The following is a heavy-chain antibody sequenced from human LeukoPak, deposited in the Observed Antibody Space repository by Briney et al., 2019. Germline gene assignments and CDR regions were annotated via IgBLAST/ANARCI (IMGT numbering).Heavy chain of an antibody. J-gene: IGHJ6*02. V-gene: IGHV3-7*03. CDR2: MNKDGSEK. D-gene: IGHD1/OR15-1a*01. Sequence: TGSSLRLSCAASGFILSNHWMTWVRQAPGKGPEWVADMNKDGSEKYYVDSVEGRFTTSRDTAKNSLYLQMNNLRAEDTALYYCARNNDMDVWGQGTTVIVSS. CDR1: GFILSNHW. CDR3: ARNNDMDV.